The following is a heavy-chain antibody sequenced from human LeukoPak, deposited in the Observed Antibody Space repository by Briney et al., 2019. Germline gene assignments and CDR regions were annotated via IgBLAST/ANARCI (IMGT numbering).Heavy chain of an antibody. CDR1: GFTFSSYW. D-gene: IGHD3-16*02. Sequence: GGSLRLSCAASGFTFSSYWMRWVRQGPGKGLVWVSHINSDGSITSYADSVKGRFTISRDNAKNTLYLQMNSLRAEDTAVYYCARDRIRSYYFDYWGQGTLVTVSS. J-gene: IGHJ4*02. V-gene: IGHV3-74*01. CDR3: ARDRIRSYYFDY. CDR2: INSDGSIT.